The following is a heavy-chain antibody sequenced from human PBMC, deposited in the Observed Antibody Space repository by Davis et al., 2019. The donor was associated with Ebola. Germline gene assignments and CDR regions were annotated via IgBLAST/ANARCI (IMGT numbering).Heavy chain of an antibody. CDR3: AREQMGIVVVITTHYYYGMDV. CDR1: GYTFTSYY. V-gene: IGHV1-24*01. D-gene: IGHD3-22*01. CDR2: FDPEDGET. Sequence: ASVKVSCKASGYTFTSYYMHWVRQAPGKGLEWMGGFDPEDGETIYAQKFQGRVTMTEDTSTDTAYMELSSLRSEDTAVYYCAREQMGIVVVITTHYYYGMDVWGQGTTVTVSS. J-gene: IGHJ6*02.